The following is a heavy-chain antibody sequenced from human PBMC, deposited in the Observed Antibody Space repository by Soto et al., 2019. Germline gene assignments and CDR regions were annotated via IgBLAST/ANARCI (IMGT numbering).Heavy chain of an antibody. J-gene: IGHJ4*02. Sequence: GGSLRLSCAASVFTVSSNDMSWVRQAPGKGLECVSVIYIGGSTYYADSVKGRFTISRDNSKNTLYLKMNSLRAEDTAVYYCARAAYYYDSSGYSYYFEDWGQGTMVTVSS. CDR1: VFTVSSND. CDR3: ARAAYYYDSSGYSYYFED. D-gene: IGHD3-22*01. V-gene: IGHV3-53*01. CDR2: IYIGGST.